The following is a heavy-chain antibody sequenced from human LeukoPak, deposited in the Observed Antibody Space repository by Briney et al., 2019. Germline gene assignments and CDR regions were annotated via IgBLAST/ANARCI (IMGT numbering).Heavy chain of an antibody. J-gene: IGHJ4*02. V-gene: IGHV1-69*13. Sequence: ASVTVSCKASGGTFSSYAISWVRQAPGQGLEWMGGIIPIFGTANYAQKFQGRVTITADESTSTAYMELSSLRSEDTAVYYCARDRYYDYVWGSYRRPVFDYWGQGTLVTVSS. CDR1: GGTFSSYA. D-gene: IGHD3-16*02. CDR3: ARDRYYDYVWGSYRRPVFDY. CDR2: IIPIFGTA.